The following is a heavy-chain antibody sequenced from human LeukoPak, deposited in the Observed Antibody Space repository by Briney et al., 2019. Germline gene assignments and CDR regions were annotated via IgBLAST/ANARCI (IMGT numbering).Heavy chain of an antibody. CDR2: IIPILGTA. J-gene: IGHJ4*02. Sequence: SVKVSCKASGGTFSSYAISWVRQAPGQGLEWMGRIIPILGTANYAQKFQGRVTITADKSTSTAYMELSSLRSEDTAVYYCARDAGYSSGWDLDYWGQGTLVTVSS. V-gene: IGHV1-69*04. CDR1: GGTFSSYA. CDR3: ARDAGYSSGWDLDY. D-gene: IGHD6-19*01.